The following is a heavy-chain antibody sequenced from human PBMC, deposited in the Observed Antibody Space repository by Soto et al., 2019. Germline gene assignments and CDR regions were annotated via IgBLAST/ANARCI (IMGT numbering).Heavy chain of an antibody. CDR2: ISAVSTYI. V-gene: IGHV3-21*01. J-gene: IGHJ4*02. D-gene: IGHD3-10*01. CDR3: ARVAKITAGGIKNYYFDY. Sequence: PGGSLRLSCVASGFNFGSYGMYWVRQAPGKRLEWVSSISAVSTYIYYGDSVKGRFTISRDNAKNSMFLQMDSLTAEDTAVYYCARVAKITAGGIKNYYFDYCGQGVPVTVST. CDR1: GFNFGSYG.